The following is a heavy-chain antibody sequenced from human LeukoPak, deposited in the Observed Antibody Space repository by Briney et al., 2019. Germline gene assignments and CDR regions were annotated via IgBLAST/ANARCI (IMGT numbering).Heavy chain of an antibody. CDR1: AFTFSTYW. CDR2: INSDGSNT. Sequence: GGSLRLSCAASAFTFSTYWMHWVRQAPGKGLVWVSRINSDGSNTRNADSVKGRFTISRDNAKNTLYLQMNSLRAEDTAVYYCARERRLYCSSTSCYEDFDYWGQGTLVTVSS. V-gene: IGHV3-74*01. CDR3: ARERRLYCSSTSCYEDFDY. D-gene: IGHD2-2*01. J-gene: IGHJ4*02.